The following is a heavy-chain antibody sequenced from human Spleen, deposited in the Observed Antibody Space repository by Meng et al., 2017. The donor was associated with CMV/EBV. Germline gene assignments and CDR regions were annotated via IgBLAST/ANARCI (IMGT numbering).Heavy chain of an antibody. Sequence: GESLKISCAASGFTFSSYDMHWVRQAPGKGLEWISSITSSSSYIYYADSVKGRFTISRDNAKNSLYLQMSSLRAEDTAVYYCARVYGSRGGSDHWGQGTLVTVSS. V-gene: IGHV3-21*01. CDR2: ITSSSSYI. D-gene: IGHD4-23*01. J-gene: IGHJ4*02. CDR3: ARVYGSRGGSDH. CDR1: GFTFSSYD.